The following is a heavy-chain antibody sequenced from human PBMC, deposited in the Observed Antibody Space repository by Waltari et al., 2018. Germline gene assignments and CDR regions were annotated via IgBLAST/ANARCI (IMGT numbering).Heavy chain of an antibody. J-gene: IGHJ4*02. CDR2: INPSGGST. D-gene: IGHD6-13*01. CDR3: AKSEGAAAGLIDY. CDR1: GYTFTSYY. V-gene: IGHV1-46*01. Sequence: QVQLVQSGAEVKKPGASVKVSCKASGYTFTSYYMHWVRQAPGQGLEWMGIINPSGGSTSYAQKFQGRVTMTRDTSTSTVYMELNSLRAEDTAMYYCAKSEGAAAGLIDYWGQGTLVTVSS.